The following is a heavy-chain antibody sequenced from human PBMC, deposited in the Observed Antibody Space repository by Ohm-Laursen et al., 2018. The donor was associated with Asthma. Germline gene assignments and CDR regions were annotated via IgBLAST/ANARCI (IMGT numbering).Heavy chain of an antibody. Sequence: GSLRLPCSASGYTFSRYSIHWVRQIPGKGLEWVASISTASSFIYYADSVRGRFTTSRDNARNLVFLQMDSLRAGDTAVYYCARSPESYYGDYWGQGTLVTVSS. J-gene: IGHJ4*02. V-gene: IGHV3-21*01. D-gene: IGHD1-26*01. CDR3: ARSPESYYGDY. CDR1: GYTFSRYS. CDR2: ISTASSFI.